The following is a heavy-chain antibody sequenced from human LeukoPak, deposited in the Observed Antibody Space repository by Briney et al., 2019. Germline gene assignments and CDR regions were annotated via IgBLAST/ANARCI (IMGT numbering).Heavy chain of an antibody. V-gene: IGHV4-59*08. J-gene: IGHJ3*02. CDR3: ARHEYSYGLGAFDI. D-gene: IGHD5-18*01. CDR2: IYYSGSP. CDR1: GGSISSYY. Sequence: PSETLSLTCTVSGGSISSYYWSWIRQPPGKGLEWIGYIYYSGSPNYNPSLKSRVTISVDTSKNQFSLKLSSVTAADTAVYYCARHEYSYGLGAFDIWGQGTMVTVSS.